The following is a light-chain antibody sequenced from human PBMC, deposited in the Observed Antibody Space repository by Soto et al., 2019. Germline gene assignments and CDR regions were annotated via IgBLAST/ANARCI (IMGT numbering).Light chain of an antibody. Sequence: SALTQPPSVSGSPGQSVTISCTGTSTDFVGYNRVSWYQQPPGTAPKLMIYEVSKRPSGVPDRFSGSKSGNTASLTISGLQAEDEADYYCCSYVGATTYVFGSGTKVTV. CDR2: EVS. V-gene: IGLV2-18*02. CDR3: CSYVGATTYV. J-gene: IGLJ1*01. CDR1: STDFVGYNR.